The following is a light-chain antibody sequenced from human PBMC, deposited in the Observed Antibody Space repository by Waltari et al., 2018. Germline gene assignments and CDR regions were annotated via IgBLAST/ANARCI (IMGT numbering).Light chain of an antibody. CDR2: RGG. Sequence: QSVLTQPPSASGTPGQGVTIPCSGGASNIGTNVVNWYQQVPGKAPKLLCYRGGGRPAGVPDRFSGSKSGTSASLAISGLQSEDEADYYCAAWDDSLNGRWVFGGGTKVTVL. J-gene: IGLJ3*02. CDR1: ASNIGTNV. V-gene: IGLV1-44*01. CDR3: AAWDDSLNGRWV.